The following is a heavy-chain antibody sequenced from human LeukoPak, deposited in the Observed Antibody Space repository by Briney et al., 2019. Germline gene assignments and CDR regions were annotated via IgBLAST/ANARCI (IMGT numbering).Heavy chain of an antibody. J-gene: IGHJ4*02. V-gene: IGHV4-59*01. D-gene: IGHD4-17*01. CDR1: GGSISSNY. CDR2: IYYSGST. CDR3: ARVIPGAYGDYVRYFDY. Sequence: PSETLSLTCTVSGGSISSNYWTWIRQPPGKGLEWIGYIYYSGSTNYNPSLKSRVTISVETSKNQFSLKLNSVTAADTAVYYCARVIPGAYGDYVRYFDYWGQGTLVTVSS.